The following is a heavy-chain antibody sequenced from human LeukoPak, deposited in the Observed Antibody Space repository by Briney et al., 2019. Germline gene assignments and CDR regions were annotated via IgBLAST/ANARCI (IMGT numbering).Heavy chain of an antibody. Sequence: SQTLSLTCAVSGGSISSSGYSWSWIRHPPGKGLEWIGYIYPSGDTYYNPSLKSRVTLSVDRSKNQFSLKLSSVTAADTAVYYCARYGGNSYFDYWGQGTLVTVSS. CDR1: GGSISSSGYS. J-gene: IGHJ4*02. CDR2: IYPSGDT. CDR3: ARYGGNSYFDY. V-gene: IGHV4-30-2*01. D-gene: IGHD4-23*01.